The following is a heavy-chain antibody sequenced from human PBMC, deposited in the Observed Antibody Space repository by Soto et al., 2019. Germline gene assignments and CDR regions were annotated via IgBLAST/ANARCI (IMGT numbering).Heavy chain of an antibody. D-gene: IGHD6-13*01. CDR3: ARGEFSSSWYRESPFDS. CDR2: IFYSGST. Sequence: QVQLQESGPGLVKPSQTLSLTCTVSGGSISSGGYYWSWIRHHPGKGLECIGYIFYSGSTFYSPSLKSRVTISVDTARNQFSLNLRSVTAADTAVYYCARGEFSSSWYRESPFDSWGQGTLVTVSS. CDR1: GGSISSGGYY. J-gene: IGHJ4*02. V-gene: IGHV4-31*03.